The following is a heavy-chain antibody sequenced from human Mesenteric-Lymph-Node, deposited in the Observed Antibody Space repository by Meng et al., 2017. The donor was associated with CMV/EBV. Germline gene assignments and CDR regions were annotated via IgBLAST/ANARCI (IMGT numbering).Heavy chain of an antibody. J-gene: IGHJ4*02. D-gene: IGHD4-23*01. CDR1: GGSFSGYY. CDR2: INHSGST. V-gene: IGHV4-34*01. CDR3: ARHQRWLKSEGGFNY. Sequence: GQLQHGGSGLLKPSETLSLTCAVYGGSFSGYYWSWIRQPPGKGLEWIGEINHSGSTNYNPSLKSRVTISVDTSKNQFSLKLSSVTAADTAVYYCARHQRWLKSEGGFNYWGQGTLVTVSS.